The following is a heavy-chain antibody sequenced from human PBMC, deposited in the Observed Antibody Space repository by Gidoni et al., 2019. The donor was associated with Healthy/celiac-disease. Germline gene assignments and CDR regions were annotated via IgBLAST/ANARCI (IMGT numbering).Heavy chain of an antibody. CDR3: ARDLYYYDSSGRGAFDY. Sequence: QVQLVQSGAEVKKPGASVKVSCKASGYNFTSYYMHWVRQAPGQGLEWMGIINPSGGSTSYAQKFQGRVTMTRDTSTSTVYMELSSLRSEDTAVYYCARDLYYYDSSGRGAFDYWGQGTLVTVSS. J-gene: IGHJ4*02. CDR1: GYNFTSYY. V-gene: IGHV1-46*01. CDR2: INPSGGST. D-gene: IGHD3-22*01.